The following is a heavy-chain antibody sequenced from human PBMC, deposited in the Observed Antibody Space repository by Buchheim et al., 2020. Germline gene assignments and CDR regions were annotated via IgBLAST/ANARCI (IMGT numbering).Heavy chain of an antibody. CDR3: VGGYYDSSGYYGY. CDR1: GFTFSSYA. D-gene: IGHD3-22*01. V-gene: IGHV3-30*04. Sequence: QVQLVESGGGVVQPGRSLRLSCAASGFTFSSYAMHWVRQAPGKGLEWVAVISYDGSNKYYADSVKGRFTISRDNSKNTLSLQMNSLRAEDTAVYYCVGGYYDSSGYYGYWGQGTL. J-gene: IGHJ4*02. CDR2: ISYDGSNK.